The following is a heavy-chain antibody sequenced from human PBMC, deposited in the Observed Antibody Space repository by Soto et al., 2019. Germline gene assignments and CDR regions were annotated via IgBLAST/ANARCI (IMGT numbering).Heavy chain of an antibody. Sequence: GGSLRLSCAASGFTFSSYGMHWVRQAPGKGLEWVAVIWYDGSNKYYADSVKGRFTISRDNSKNTLYLQMNSLRAEDTAVYYCAKRAAAAQYRWFDPWGQGTLVTVSS. CDR3: AKRAAAAQYRWFDP. J-gene: IGHJ5*02. CDR2: IWYDGSNK. D-gene: IGHD6-13*01. CDR1: GFTFSSYG. V-gene: IGHV3-33*06.